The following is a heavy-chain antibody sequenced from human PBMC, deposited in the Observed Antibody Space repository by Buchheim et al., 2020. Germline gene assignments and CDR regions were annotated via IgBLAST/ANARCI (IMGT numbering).Heavy chain of an antibody. Sequence: EVQLVESGGGLVQPGGSLRLSCAASGFTFSSYWMHWVRQAPGKGLVWVSRINSDGSSTSYADSVKGRFTISRDNAKNKQYLQMNSLRAEDTAVYYCARGDPVLSGYYPYYYYGMDVWGQGTT. CDR1: GFTFSSYW. CDR3: ARGDPVLSGYYPYYYYGMDV. D-gene: IGHD3-3*01. V-gene: IGHV3-74*01. J-gene: IGHJ6*02. CDR2: INSDGSST.